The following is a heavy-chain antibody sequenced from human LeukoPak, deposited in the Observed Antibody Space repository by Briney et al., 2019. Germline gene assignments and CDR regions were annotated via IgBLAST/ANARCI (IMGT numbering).Heavy chain of an antibody. J-gene: IGHJ4*02. CDR1: GASISDSY. D-gene: IGHD5-12*01. Sequence: SETLSLTCTVSGASISDSYWSWIRQPAGKGLEWIWRMFPGGSTNYNPSLYSRVSMSVDTSKNQFSLRLTSVTAADTGVYYCVRDSPRTSGLLDYWGQGTLVAVSS. CDR3: VRDSPRTSGLLDY. V-gene: IGHV4-4*07. CDR2: MFPGGST.